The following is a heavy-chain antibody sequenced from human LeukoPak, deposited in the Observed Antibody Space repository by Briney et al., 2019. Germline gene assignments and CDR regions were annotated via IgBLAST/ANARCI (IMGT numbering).Heavy chain of an antibody. CDR2: INSSRGST. CDR3: TRGVQLERRYDNWFDP. Sequence: GASVKGSCKASVYTFISYYIHWVRQAPGQGLEWMGMINSSRGSTNYAHKIYGGLTTTSDTSTRTVCMEMSSLRAEDTAVYYCTRGVQLERRYDNWFDPWGQGNLVTVSS. D-gene: IGHD1-1*01. CDR1: VYTFISYY. V-gene: IGHV1-46*01. J-gene: IGHJ5*02.